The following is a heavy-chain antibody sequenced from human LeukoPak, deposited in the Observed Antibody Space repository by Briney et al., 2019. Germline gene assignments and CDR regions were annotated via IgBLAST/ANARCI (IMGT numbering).Heavy chain of an antibody. V-gene: IGHV4-34*01. J-gene: IGHJ6*02. CDR1: GGSFSGYY. D-gene: IGHD3-10*01. CDR3: ARGRYYYGSGSYYWAPKNYYYYYGMDV. CDR2: INHSAST. Sequence: SETLSLTCAVYGGSFSGYYWSWIRQPPGKGLEWIGEINHSASTNYNPSLKSRVTISVDTSKNQFSLKLSSVTAADTAVYYCARGRYYYGSGSYYWAPKNYYYYYGMDVWGQGTTVTVSS.